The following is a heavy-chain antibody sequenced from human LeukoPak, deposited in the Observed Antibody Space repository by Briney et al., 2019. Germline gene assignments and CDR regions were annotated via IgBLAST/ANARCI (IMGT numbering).Heavy chain of an antibody. V-gene: IGHV3-30*03. CDR1: GFKFSSYG. CDR3: ARKNGDYKVGSIIDY. J-gene: IGHJ4*02. D-gene: IGHD4-17*01. Sequence: AGGSLRLSCAASGFKFSSYGMHWVRQAPGKGLEWVVVISYDGSNKYYADSVKGRFTISRDNSKNTLYLQMNSLRAEDTAVYYCARKNGDYKVGSIIDYWGQGTLVTVSS. CDR2: ISYDGSNK.